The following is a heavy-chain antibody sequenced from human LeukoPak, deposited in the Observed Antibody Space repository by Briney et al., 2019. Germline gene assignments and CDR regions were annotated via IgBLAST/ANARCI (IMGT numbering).Heavy chain of an antibody. D-gene: IGHD4-17*01. CDR1: GGSISSGYY. V-gene: IGHV4-38-2*02. J-gene: IGHJ4*02. Sequence: SETLSLTCTVSGGSISSGYYWGWIRQPPGKGLEWIGSIYHSGSTYYNPSLKSRVTISVDTSKNQFSLKLNSVTAADTAVYYCARRATTVTTYFDYWGQGTLVTVSS. CDR3: ARRATTVTTYFDY. CDR2: IYHSGST.